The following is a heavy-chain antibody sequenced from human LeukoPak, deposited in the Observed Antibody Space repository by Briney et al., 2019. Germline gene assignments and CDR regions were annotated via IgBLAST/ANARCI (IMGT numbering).Heavy chain of an antibody. V-gene: IGHV4-39*07. CDR3: ARVPNPYYYDSSGYPTGAFDI. CDR2: IYYSGNT. CDR1: GGSISSSSYY. Sequence: SETLSLTCTVSGGSISSSSYYWGWIRQPPGKGLEWIGTIYYSGNTYYNPSLKSRVTISVDTSKNQFSLKLSSVTAADTAVYYCARVPNPYYYDSSGYPTGAFDIWGQGTMVTVSS. J-gene: IGHJ3*02. D-gene: IGHD3-22*01.